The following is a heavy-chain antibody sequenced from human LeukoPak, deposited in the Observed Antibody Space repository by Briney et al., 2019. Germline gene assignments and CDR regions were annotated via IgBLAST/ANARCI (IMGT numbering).Heavy chain of an antibody. CDR3: ARAPTRSGYWTTDY. CDR1: GGSFSGYY. Sequence: PSETLSLTCAVYGGSFSGYYWSWIRQPPGKGLEWIGEINHSGSTNYNPSLKSRVTISVDTSKNQFSLKLSSVTAADTAVYYCARAPTRSGYWTTDYWGQGTLVTVSS. D-gene: IGHD3-3*01. J-gene: IGHJ4*02. V-gene: IGHV4-34*01. CDR2: INHSGST.